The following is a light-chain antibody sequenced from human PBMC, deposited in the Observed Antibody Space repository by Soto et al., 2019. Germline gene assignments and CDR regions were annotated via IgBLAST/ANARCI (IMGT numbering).Light chain of an antibody. V-gene: IGKV1-5*03. CDR2: KAS. CDR3: QQYHTYWWT. J-gene: IGKJ1*01. CDR1: QSISSY. Sequence: TPSPATLSLSPGASSTLSHMARQSISSYLAWYQQKPGKAPKLLIYKASSLESEVPSRFSGSGSETEFTLTINSLQPDDSATYYCQQYHTYWWTFGQGTKVDIK.